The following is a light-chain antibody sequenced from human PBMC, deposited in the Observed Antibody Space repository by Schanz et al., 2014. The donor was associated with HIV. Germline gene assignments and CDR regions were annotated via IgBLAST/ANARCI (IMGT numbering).Light chain of an antibody. Sequence: QSVLTQPPSVSGAPGQRVTISCTGSSSNLGAGYEVHWYRQLPGTAPKLLIYGNNNRPSGVPDRFSGSRSGTSASLAISGLQSEDEADYYCAAWDDSLSGPVVFGGGTKVTVL. CDR3: AAWDDSLSGPVV. CDR1: SSNLGAGYE. J-gene: IGLJ2*01. CDR2: GNN. V-gene: IGLV1-40*01.